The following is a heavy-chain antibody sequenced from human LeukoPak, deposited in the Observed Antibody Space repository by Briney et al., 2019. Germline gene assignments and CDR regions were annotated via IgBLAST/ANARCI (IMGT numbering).Heavy chain of an antibody. D-gene: IGHD3-10*01. CDR2: INPNSGGT. V-gene: IGHV1-2*02. CDR3: AREITMVRMFDP. J-gene: IGHJ5*02. CDR1: GYTFTGYY. Sequence: ASVKVSCKASGYTFTGYYMHWVRQAPGQGLEWMGWINPNSGGTNYAQKFQGRVTMTRDTSISTAYMELSRLRSDDTAVYYCAREITMVRMFDPWGQGTLVTVSS.